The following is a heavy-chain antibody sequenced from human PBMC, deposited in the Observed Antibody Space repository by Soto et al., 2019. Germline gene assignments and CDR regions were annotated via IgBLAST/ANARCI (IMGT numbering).Heavy chain of an antibody. CDR3: ARISHTFTYYDFWSGPGWFDH. CDR1: GGSFSGYY. CDR2: INHSGST. Sequence: LSLTCAVYGGSFSGYYWSWIRQPPGKGLEWIGEINHSGSTNYNPSLKSRVTISVDTSKNQFSLKLSSVTAADTAVYYCARISHTFTYYDFWSGPGWFDHWGQGTLVTVSS. D-gene: IGHD3-3*01. V-gene: IGHV4-34*01. J-gene: IGHJ5*02.